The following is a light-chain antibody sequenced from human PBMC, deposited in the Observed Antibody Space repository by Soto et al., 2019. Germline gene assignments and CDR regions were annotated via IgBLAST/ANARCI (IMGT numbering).Light chain of an antibody. V-gene: IGKV1-5*01. J-gene: IGKJ1*01. CDR1: QSISHL. CDR2: DAS. Sequence: DIQMTQSPSTLSTSVGDRVTITCRASQSISHLLAWYQQKPGKAPRLLIYDASILESGAPSRFSGSGSGTEFTLTISSLQPDDFATYYCHQYTSDPPWTFGQGTKVEI. CDR3: HQYTSDPPWT.